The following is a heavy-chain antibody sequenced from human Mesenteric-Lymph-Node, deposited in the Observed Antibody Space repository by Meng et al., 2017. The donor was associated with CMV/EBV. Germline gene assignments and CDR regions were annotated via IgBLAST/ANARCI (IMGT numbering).Heavy chain of an antibody. D-gene: IGHD4-23*01. CDR3: ARHQRWLKSEGGFNY. CDR1: GGSFSGYY. V-gene: IGHV4-34*01. Sequence: VQVQHWGAGLLKPSEPLSLPCAGYGGSFSGYYWSRIRQPPGKGLEWIGEINHSGSTNYNPSLKSRVTISVDTSKNQFSLKLSSVTAADTAVYYCARHQRWLKSEGGFNYWGQGTLVTVSS. CDR2: INHSGST. J-gene: IGHJ4*02.